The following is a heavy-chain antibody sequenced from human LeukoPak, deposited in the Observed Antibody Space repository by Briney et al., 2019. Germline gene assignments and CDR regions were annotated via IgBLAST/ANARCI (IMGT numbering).Heavy chain of an antibody. V-gene: IGHV4-39*01. CDR3: ARGLSMIVVVVHDWYFDL. D-gene: IGHD3-22*01. J-gene: IGHJ2*01. CDR2: IYYSRST. Sequence: PSETLSLTCTVSGGSISSSSYYWGWIRQPPGKGLEWIGNIYYSRSTHYSPSLKSRVTISVDTSKNQFSLKLSSVTAADTAVYYCARGLSMIVVVVHDWYFDLWAVAPWSLSPQ. CDR1: GGSISSSSYY.